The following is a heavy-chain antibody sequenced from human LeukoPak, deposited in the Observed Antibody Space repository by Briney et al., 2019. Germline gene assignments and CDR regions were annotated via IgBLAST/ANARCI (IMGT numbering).Heavy chain of an antibody. V-gene: IGHV4-39*01. D-gene: IGHD3-3*01. CDR2: IYYSGST. CDR3: ARRPGSYESGHGDDN. Sequence: PSETLSLTCTVSGGSISGSSYYWGWIRQPPGKGLEWIGSIYYSGSTYYNPSLRSRVTISRDTSKNQFFLTLTSVTAADTAVYFCARRPGSYESGHGDDNWGQGILVTVSS. J-gene: IGHJ4*02. CDR1: GGSISGSSYY.